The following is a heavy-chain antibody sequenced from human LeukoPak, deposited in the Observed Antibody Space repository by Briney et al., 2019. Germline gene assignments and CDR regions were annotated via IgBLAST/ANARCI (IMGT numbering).Heavy chain of an antibody. CDR3: ATYYYDSSGYYPFDY. Sequence: SETLSLTCAVSGGSISSGGYSWSWIRQPPGKGLEWIGYIYHSGSTYYNPSLKSRVTISVDTSKNQFSLKLSSVTAADTAVYYCATYYYDSSGYYPFDYWGQGTLVTVSS. D-gene: IGHD3-22*01. CDR1: GGSISSGGYS. CDR2: IYHSGST. J-gene: IGHJ4*02. V-gene: IGHV4-30-2*01.